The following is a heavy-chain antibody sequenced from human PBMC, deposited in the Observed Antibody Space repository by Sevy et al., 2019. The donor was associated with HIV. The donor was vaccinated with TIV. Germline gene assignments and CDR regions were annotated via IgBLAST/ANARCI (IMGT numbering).Heavy chain of an antibody. CDR3: ARPTQRKAPSSAAFFDS. D-gene: IGHD1-26*01. V-gene: IGHV3-23*01. CDR1: GFTFSSFA. CDR2: INGRGGST. Sequence: GGSLRLSCAASGFASGFTFSSFAMSWVRQLPGKGLEWVSTINGRGGSTYYADSVKGRLTLSRDNSNNALFLQIDSLTPEDTALYYCARPTQRKAPSSAAFFDSWGHGTLVTVSS. J-gene: IGHJ4*01.